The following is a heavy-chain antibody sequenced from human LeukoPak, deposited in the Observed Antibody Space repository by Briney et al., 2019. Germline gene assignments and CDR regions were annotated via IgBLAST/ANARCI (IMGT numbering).Heavy chain of an antibody. CDR3: ARESTHDGRSTIYWYFDL. V-gene: IGHV1-46*01. CDR2: INPSGGST. CDR1: GYTFTSYY. D-gene: IGHD5/OR15-5a*01. Sequence: GASVKVPCKASGYTFTSYYMHWVRQALGQGLEWMGIINPSGGSTSYAQKFQGRVTMTRDTSTSTVYMELSSLRSEDTAVYYCARESTHDGRSTIYWYFDLWGRGTLVTVSS. J-gene: IGHJ2*01.